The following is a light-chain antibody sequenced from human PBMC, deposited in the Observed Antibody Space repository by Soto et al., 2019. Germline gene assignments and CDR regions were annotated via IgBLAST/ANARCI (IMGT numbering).Light chain of an antibody. CDR3: QKYNSAPQT. J-gene: IGKJ1*01. V-gene: IGKV1-27*01. Sequence: DIQMTQSPSSLSASVGDRVTITCRASQGITNYLSWYQQKPGQVPKLLIYAASTLQSGVPSRFSGSGSGTDVTLTISSLQPEDVATYYCQKYNSAPQTFGQGTKVEIK. CDR1: QGITNY. CDR2: AAS.